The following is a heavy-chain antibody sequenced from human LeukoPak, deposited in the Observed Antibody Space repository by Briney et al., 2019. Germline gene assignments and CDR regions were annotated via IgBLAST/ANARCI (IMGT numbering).Heavy chain of an antibody. D-gene: IGHD1-26*01. J-gene: IGHJ3*02. Sequence: GGSLRLSCAASGFAFSSYWMSWVRQAPGKGLEWVANIKQGGSEKYYVDSVKGRFTISRDNAKNSLYLQMNSLRAEDTAVYYCASVYSPFAFDIWGQGTMVTVSS. CDR3: ASVYSPFAFDI. V-gene: IGHV3-7*01. CDR1: GFAFSSYW. CDR2: IKQGGSEK.